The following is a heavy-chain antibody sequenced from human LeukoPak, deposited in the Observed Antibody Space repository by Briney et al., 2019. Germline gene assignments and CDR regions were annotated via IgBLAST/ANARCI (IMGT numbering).Heavy chain of an antibody. Sequence: SETLSLTCTVSGYSISSGYYWGWIRQPPGKGLEWIGSIYHSGSTYYNPSLKSRVTISVDTSKNQFSLKLSSVTAADTAVYYCARAPLEVDYWGQGTLVTVSS. D-gene: IGHD1-1*01. CDR1: GYSISSGYY. V-gene: IGHV4-38-2*02. CDR3: ARAPLEVDY. CDR2: IYHSGST. J-gene: IGHJ4*02.